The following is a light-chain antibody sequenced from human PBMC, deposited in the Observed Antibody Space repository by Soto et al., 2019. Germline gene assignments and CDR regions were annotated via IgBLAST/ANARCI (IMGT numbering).Light chain of an antibody. J-gene: IGLJ1*01. CDR1: SSNIGAGYD. CDR3: QSYDSSLSVYF. V-gene: IGLV1-40*01. CDR2: GNS. Sequence: QSVLTQPPSVSGAPGQRVTISCTGSSSNIGAGYDVNWYQQVPGTAPKLLINGNSNRPSGVPDRFSGSKSGTSASLAITGLQAEDEADYYCQSYDSSLSVYFFGTGTQLTVL.